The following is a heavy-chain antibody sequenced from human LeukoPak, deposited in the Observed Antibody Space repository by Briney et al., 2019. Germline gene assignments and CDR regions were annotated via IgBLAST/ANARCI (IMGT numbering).Heavy chain of an antibody. CDR1: GFTFSSYS. Sequence: GGSLRLSCAASGFTFSSYSMNWVRQAPGKGLEWVSSISSSSSYIYYADSVKGRFTISRDNAKNSLYLQMNSLRAEDTALYYCAKDTRGSFDAFDIWGQGTMVTVSS. CDR3: AKDTRGSFDAFDI. J-gene: IGHJ3*02. CDR2: ISSSSSYI. V-gene: IGHV3-21*04. D-gene: IGHD1-26*01.